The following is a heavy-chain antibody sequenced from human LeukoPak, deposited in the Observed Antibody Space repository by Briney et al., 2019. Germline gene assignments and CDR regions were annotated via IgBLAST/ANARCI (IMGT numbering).Heavy chain of an antibody. J-gene: IGHJ4*02. V-gene: IGHV1-46*01. CDR2: INPSGGST. Sequence: ASVKVSCKASGYTFTSYPMNWVRQAPGQGLEWMGIINPSGGSTSYAQKFQGRVTMTRDTSTSTVYMELSSLRSEDTAVYYCARDIMDSSSSVLGFDYWGQGTLVTVSS. D-gene: IGHD6-6*01. CDR1: GYTFTSYP. CDR3: ARDIMDSSSSVLGFDY.